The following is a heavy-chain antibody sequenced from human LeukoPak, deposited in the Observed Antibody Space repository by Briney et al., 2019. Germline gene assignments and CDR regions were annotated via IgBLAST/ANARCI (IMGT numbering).Heavy chain of an antibody. CDR1: GGSISSYY. CDR3: ARVTHYYDSSGYYSDYFDY. Sequence: SETLSLTCTVSGGSISSYYWSWIRQPPGKGLEWIGYVYYTGSTNYNPSLKSRVTISVDTSKNQFSLKLSSVTAADTAVYYCARVTHYYDSSGYYSDYFDYWGQGTLVTVSS. CDR2: VYYTGST. V-gene: IGHV4-59*01. J-gene: IGHJ4*02. D-gene: IGHD3-22*01.